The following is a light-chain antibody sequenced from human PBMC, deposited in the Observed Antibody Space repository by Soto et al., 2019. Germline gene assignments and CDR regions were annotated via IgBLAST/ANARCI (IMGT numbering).Light chain of an antibody. CDR1: SSNIGAGFD. CDR2: GNS. V-gene: IGLV1-40*01. CDR3: QSFDSSPGNLRV. J-gene: IGLJ3*02. Sequence: QSVLTQPPSVSGATGQRVTISCTGSSSNIGAGFDVHWYQRLPGTAPKLLIYGNSNRPSGVPDRFSASKSGTSASLAITGLQAEDEADYYCQSFDSSPGNLRVFGGGTKLTVL.